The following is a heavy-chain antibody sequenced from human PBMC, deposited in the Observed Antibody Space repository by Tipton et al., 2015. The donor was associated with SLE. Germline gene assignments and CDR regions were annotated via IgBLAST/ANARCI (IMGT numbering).Heavy chain of an antibody. Sequence: SLRLSCAASGFSLSHYGMHWVRQAPGKGLEWLAFIRYDGSNQYYEDSVKGRFTISRDSAKNSVYLQMNSLRTEDTALYYCAKVGTGTRGLDIWGQGTMVTVSP. CDR1: GFSLSHYG. J-gene: IGHJ3*02. D-gene: IGHD1-1*01. CDR3: AKVGTGTRGLDI. V-gene: IGHV3-30*02. CDR2: IRYDGSNQ.